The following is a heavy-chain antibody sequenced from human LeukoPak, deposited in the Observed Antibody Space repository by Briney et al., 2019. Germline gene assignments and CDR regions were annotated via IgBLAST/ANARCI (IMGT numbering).Heavy chain of an antibody. CDR3: AKDATYSSGWTDY. Sequence: QAGGSLRLSCAASGFTFDDYAMHWVRQAPGKGLEWVSGISWNSGSIGYADSVKGRFTISRDNARNSLYVQMNSLRAEDTALYYCAKDATYSSGWTDYWGQGTLVTVSS. J-gene: IGHJ4*02. CDR2: ISWNSGSI. V-gene: IGHV3-9*01. D-gene: IGHD6-19*01. CDR1: GFTFDDYA.